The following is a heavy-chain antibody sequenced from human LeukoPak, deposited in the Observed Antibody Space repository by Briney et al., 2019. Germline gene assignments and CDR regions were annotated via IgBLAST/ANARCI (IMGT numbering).Heavy chain of an antibody. V-gene: IGHV4-39*01. CDR1: GGSISSSSYY. J-gene: IGHJ6*03. CDR3: ARVIPAAGYMDV. Sequence: SETLSLTCTVSGGSISSSSYYWGWIRQPPGKGLEWIGSIYYRGSTYYNPSLKSRVTISVDTSKNQFSLKLSSVTAADTAVYYCARVIPAAGYMDVWGKGTTVTASS. CDR2: IYYRGST. D-gene: IGHD6-13*01.